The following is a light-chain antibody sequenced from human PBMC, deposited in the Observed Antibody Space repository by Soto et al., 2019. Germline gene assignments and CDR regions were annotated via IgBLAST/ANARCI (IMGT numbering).Light chain of an antibody. V-gene: IGKV1-33*01. J-gene: IGKJ4*01. CDR2: DAA. Sequence: DIQMTQSPSSLSASVGDGVTITCQASQDITNYLNWYQQKPEKSPKLLIFDAANLEAGVPSRFSGSGSGPDFAYTTSSPHPEVMATYYGEQYENLQFTFGGGTKVE. CDR3: EQYENLQFT. CDR1: QDITNY.